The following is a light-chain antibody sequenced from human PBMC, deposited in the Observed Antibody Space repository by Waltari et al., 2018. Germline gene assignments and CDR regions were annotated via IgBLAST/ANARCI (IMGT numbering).Light chain of an antibody. Sequence: QSVLTQPPSASATPGQRVTISCSGSFSSIGSTAVNWYQQLPGTAPKLLIYTNSQRPSVVPDRFSGSKSGTSASLVISGLQSEDEADYYCAAWDDSLNGWVFGGGTKLTVL. V-gene: IGLV1-44*01. CDR2: TNS. J-gene: IGLJ3*02. CDR1: FSSIGSTA. CDR3: AAWDDSLNGWV.